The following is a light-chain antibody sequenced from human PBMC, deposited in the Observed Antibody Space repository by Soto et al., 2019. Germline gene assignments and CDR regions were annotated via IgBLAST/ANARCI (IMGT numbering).Light chain of an antibody. J-gene: IGLJ1*01. V-gene: IGLV1-51*01. CDR2: DSN. CDR3: GTWDSSLSADV. Sequence: QSVLTQPPSVSAAPGQKVTISCSGRSSNIGNNYVSWYQQLPGTVPKLLIYDSNDRPSGIPDRFSGSKSGTSATLGITGLQPGDAADYYCGTWDSSLSADVFGTGTKVTVL. CDR1: SSNIGNNY.